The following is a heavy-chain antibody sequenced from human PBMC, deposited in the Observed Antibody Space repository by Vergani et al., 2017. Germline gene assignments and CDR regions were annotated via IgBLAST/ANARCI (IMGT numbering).Heavy chain of an antibody. J-gene: IGHJ6*03. CDR1: GFSLNTRGVS. CDR2: IYWNDDQ. CDR3: VYXKAEWGTTDCLYPVYYYYYMDV. Sequence: QITLKESGPTLVKPTQTLTLTCTFSGFSLNTRGVSVAWIRQPPGKALDWLALIYWNDDQHYSPSLNNRVTITKDTSKNQVVLTMTNMDYVDTGTYYCVYXKAEWGTTDCLYPVYYYYYMDVWGKGTTVTVSS. D-gene: IGHD1-7*01. V-gene: IGHV2-5*04.